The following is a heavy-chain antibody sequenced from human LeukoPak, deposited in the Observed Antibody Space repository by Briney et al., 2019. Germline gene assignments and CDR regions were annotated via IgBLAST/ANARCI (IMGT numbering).Heavy chain of an antibody. CDR3: ARGLTKNSSGRY. V-gene: IGHV3-21*01. J-gene: IGHJ4*02. D-gene: IGHD6-19*01. CDR2: ISSSSSYI. Sequence: GGSLRLSCAASGFTFSSYSMNWVRQAPGKGLEWVLSISSSSSYIYYADSVKGRFTISRDNAKNSLYLQMNSLRAEDTAVYYCARGLTKNSSGRYWGQGTLVTVSS. CDR1: GFTFSSYS.